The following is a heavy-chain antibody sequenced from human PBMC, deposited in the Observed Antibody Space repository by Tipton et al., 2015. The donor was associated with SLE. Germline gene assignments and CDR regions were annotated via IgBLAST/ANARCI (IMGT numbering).Heavy chain of an antibody. CDR2: ISYDGSNQ. V-gene: IGHV3-30*03. CDR1: GFTFSDYY. D-gene: IGHD4-11*01. J-gene: IGHJ6*03. Sequence: SLRLSCAASGFTFSDYYMTWIRQAPGKGLEWVAVISYDGSNQYYADSVEGRFTVSRDNSKNTLYLQMNSLRTDDTAVYYCARDDYSIAYYYYVDVWGKGTTVTVSS. CDR3: ARDDYSIAYYYYVDV.